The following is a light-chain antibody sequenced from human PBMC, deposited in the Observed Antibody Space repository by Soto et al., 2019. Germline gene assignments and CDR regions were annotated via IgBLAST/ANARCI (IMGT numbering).Light chain of an antibody. J-gene: IGLJ1*01. Sequence: QSVLTQPASVSGSPGQSITISFTGTGSDVGLYDYVSWYQQHPGKAPQLMIYAVSNRPSGVSNRFSASKSGNTASLFISGLQAEDEADYYCSSYTSDSSYVFGSGTKVTVL. CDR1: GSDVGLYDY. CDR3: SSYTSDSSYV. V-gene: IGLV2-14*01. CDR2: AVS.